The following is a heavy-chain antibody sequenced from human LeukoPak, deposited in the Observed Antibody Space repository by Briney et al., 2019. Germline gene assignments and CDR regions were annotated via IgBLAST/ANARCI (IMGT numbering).Heavy chain of an antibody. CDR1: GYTFTGYY. CDR3: ARDLTYYYDGSGYYLYY. V-gene: IGHV1-2*02. J-gene: IGHJ4*02. CDR2: INPNSGGT. Sequence: ASVKVSCKASGYTFTGYYMHWVRQAPGQGLEWMGWINPNSGGTNYAQKFQGRVTMTRDTSISTAYMELSRLRSDDTAVYYCARDLTYYYDGSGYYLYYWGQGTLVTVSS. D-gene: IGHD3-22*01.